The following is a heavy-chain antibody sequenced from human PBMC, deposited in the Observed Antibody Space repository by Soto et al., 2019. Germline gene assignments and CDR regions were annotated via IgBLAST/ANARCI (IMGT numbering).Heavy chain of an antibody. CDR1: GYSFTSYW. J-gene: IGHJ3*02. Sequence: PGESLKISCKGSGYSFTSYWISWVRQMPGKGLEWMGRIDPSDSYTNYSPSFQGHVTISADKSISTAYLQWSSLKASDTAMYYCARRTAAAGTRYAFDIWGQGTMVTVSS. CDR2: IDPSDSYT. D-gene: IGHD6-13*01. V-gene: IGHV5-10-1*01. CDR3: ARRTAAAGTRYAFDI.